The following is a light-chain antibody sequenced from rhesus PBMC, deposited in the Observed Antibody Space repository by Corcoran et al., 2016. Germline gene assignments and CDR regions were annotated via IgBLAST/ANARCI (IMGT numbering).Light chain of an antibody. J-gene: IGKJ2*01. CDR3: LQYSSSPYS. CDR2: KAS. V-gene: IGKV1-22*01. Sequence: DIQMTQSPSSLSASVGDKVTITCRASQGISSWLAWFQQKPGNAPKPLIYKASSLQSGVPSRFSGSGSGTDFTLTISSLQPEDCATYYCLQYSSSPYSFGQGTKVEIK. CDR1: QGISSW.